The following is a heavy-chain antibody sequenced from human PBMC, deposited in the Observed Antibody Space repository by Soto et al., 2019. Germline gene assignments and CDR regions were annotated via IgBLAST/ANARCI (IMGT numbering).Heavy chain of an antibody. CDR2: INPSGGTST. D-gene: IGHD4-4*01. CDR1: GYTFNNHY. V-gene: IGHV1-46*02. CDR3: AAGDSNYLPLIYYYYYGMDV. Sequence: ASVKVSCKASGYTFNNHYIHWVRQAPGQGLEWMGIINPSGGTSTSYAQKFQGRVTMTRDTSTRTVYMELRSLRSEDTAVYYCAAGDSNYLPLIYYYYYGMDVWGQGTTVTVSS. J-gene: IGHJ6*02.